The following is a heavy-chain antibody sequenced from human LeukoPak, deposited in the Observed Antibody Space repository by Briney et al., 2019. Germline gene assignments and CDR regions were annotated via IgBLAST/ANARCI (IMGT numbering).Heavy chain of an antibody. V-gene: IGHV3-64*01. CDR3: ARVYDYDILTGSYYPVDY. J-gene: IGHJ4*02. CDR2: ISSNGGAT. Sequence: GGSLRLSCAASGFTFSTCAMHWVRQAPGKGLEYVSAISSNGGATYYANSVKGRFTISRDNSKNTLYLQMGSLRAEDMAVYYCARVYDYDILTGSYYPVDYWGQGTLVTVSS. CDR1: GFTFSTCA. D-gene: IGHD3-9*01.